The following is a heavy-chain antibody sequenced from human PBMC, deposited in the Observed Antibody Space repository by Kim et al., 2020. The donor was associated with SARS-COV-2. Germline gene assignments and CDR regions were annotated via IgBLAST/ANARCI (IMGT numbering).Heavy chain of an antibody. Sequence: ASVKVSCKASGYTFTSYGISWVRQAPGQGLEWMGCISAYNGNTNYAQKLQGRVTMTTDTSTSTAYMELRSLRSDDTAVYYCARGRQDIVVVPAAMELNDWGQGPLVTVSS. V-gene: IGHV1-18*01. J-gene: IGHJ4*02. CDR2: ISAYNGNT. D-gene: IGHD2-2*01. CDR3: ARGRQDIVVVPAAMELND. CDR1: GYTFTSYG.